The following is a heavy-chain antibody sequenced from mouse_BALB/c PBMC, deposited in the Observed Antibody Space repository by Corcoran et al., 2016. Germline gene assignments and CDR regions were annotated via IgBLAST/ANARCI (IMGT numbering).Heavy chain of an antibody. J-gene: IGHJ2*01. CDR2: IYPGSGST. V-gene: IGHV1-81*01. CDR1: GYTFTDYV. CDR3: ARPLFYYGSSPYYFDY. Sequence: QVQLQQSGPELVKPGASVKMSCKASGYTFTDYVISWVKQRTGQGLEWIGEIYPGSGSTYYNEKFKGKATLTADKSSNTAYMQLSSLTSEDSAVYFCARPLFYYGSSPYYFDYWGQGTTLTVSS. D-gene: IGHD1-1*01.